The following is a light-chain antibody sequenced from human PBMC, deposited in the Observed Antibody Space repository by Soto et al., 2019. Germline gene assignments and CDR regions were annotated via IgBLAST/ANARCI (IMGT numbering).Light chain of an antibody. J-gene: IGLJ1*01. CDR3: QSYDSSLSGYV. CDR2: GNV. CDR1: SSNIGAGFD. Sequence: QSVLTQPPSVSGAPGQRVTISCTGRSSNIGAGFDVHWYQQLPGTAPKLLIYGNVDRPSGVPDRFSGSKSGTSASLAITGLQAEDEADYYCQSYDSSLSGYVFGPGTKVTVL. V-gene: IGLV1-40*01.